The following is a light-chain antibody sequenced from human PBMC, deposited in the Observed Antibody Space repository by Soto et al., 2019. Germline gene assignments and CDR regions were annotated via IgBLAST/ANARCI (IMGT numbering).Light chain of an antibody. CDR3: QQSYSISFT. J-gene: IGKJ3*01. CDR1: QSIASY. Sequence: DIQMTQSPSSLSASVGDRVTITCRASQSIASYLNWYQQKPGKAPKLLIYAASSLQRGVPSRFSGSGSGTDFTLTISSLQPEDFAPYYCQQSYSISFTFGPGTKVGIK. CDR2: AAS. V-gene: IGKV1-39*01.